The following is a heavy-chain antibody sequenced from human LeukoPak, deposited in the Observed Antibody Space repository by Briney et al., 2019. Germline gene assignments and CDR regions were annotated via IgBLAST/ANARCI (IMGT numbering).Heavy chain of an antibody. D-gene: IGHD3-16*01. CDR2: IYSSGST. CDR3: VRDRVLGAFDI. CDR1: SGSISSYY. J-gene: IGHJ3*02. Sequence: SETLSLTCTVSSGSISSYYWSWIRQPPGKGLEWIGYIYSSGSTNYNPSLKSRVTISVDTSKNQFSLKLSSVTAADTAVYYCVRDRVLGAFDIWGQGTMVTVSS. V-gene: IGHV4-59*01.